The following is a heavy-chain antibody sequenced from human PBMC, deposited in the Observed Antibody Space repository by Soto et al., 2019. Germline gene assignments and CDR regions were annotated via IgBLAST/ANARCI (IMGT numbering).Heavy chain of an antibody. V-gene: IGHV4-30-4*01. CDR1: GGSISSGDYY. J-gene: IGHJ3*01. Sequence: SETLSLTCTVSGGSISSGDYYWSWIRQPPGKGLEWIGYIYYSGSTYYNTSLKSRVTISVDTSKNQFSLKLSSVTAADTAGDYCARGKDTFFVIMTRPRGAFDFWGQGTMVTVSS. D-gene: IGHD3-16*01. CDR3: ARGKDTFFVIMTRPRGAFDF. CDR2: IYYSGST.